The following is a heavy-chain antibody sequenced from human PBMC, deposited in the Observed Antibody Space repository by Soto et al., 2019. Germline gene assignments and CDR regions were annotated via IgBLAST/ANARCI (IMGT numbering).Heavy chain of an antibody. CDR2: IIPIFGTA. D-gene: IGHD1-20*01. CDR3: ARWYGMTRKLFDP. Sequence: QVQLVQSGAEVKKPGSSVKVSCKASGGTFSSYAISWVRQAPGQGLEWMGGIIPIFGTANYAQKFQGRVTXTXDXXKSTGYMELSSLRSEDTAVYYCARWYGMTRKLFDPWGQGTLVTVSS. J-gene: IGHJ5*02. V-gene: IGHV1-69*05. CDR1: GGTFSSYA.